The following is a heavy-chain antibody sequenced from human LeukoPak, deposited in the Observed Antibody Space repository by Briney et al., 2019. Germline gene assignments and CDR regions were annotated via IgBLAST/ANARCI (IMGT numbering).Heavy chain of an antibody. CDR1: GYTFTSYG. CDR3: AREIDDSSGYPFDP. V-gene: IGHV1-18*01. Sequence: ASVKVSCKASGYTFTSYGISWVRQAPGQGLEWMGWFSAYNGNTNYAQKLQGRVTMTTDTSTSTAYMELRSLRSDDTAVYYCAREIDDSSGYPFDPWGQGTLVTVSS. CDR2: FSAYNGNT. D-gene: IGHD3-22*01. J-gene: IGHJ5*02.